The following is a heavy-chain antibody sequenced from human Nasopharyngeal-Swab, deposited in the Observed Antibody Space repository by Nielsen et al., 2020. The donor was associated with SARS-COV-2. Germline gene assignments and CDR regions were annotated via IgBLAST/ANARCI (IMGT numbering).Heavy chain of an antibody. J-gene: IGHJ6*02. CDR2: INWNGGST. V-gene: IGHV3-20*01. CDR3: AREGGYCSGGSCPYYGMDV. Sequence: GGSLRLSCSASGFTFDDSGMSWVRQAPGKGLEWVSGINWNGGSTGYADSVKGRFTISRDNAKNSLYLQMNSLRAEDTALYHCAREGGYCSGGSCPYYGMDVWGQGTTVTVSS. CDR1: GFTFDDSG. D-gene: IGHD2-15*01.